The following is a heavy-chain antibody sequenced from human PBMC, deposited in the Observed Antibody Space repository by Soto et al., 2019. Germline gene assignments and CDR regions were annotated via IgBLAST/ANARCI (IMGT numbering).Heavy chain of an antibody. CDR3: ARDPGYCSSTSCYNWFDP. V-gene: IGHV3-21*01. D-gene: IGHD2-2*01. J-gene: IGHJ5*02. Sequence: PGGSLSLSCAASGFTFSSYSMNWVRQAPGKGLEWVSSISSSSSYIYYADSVKGRFTISRDNAKNSLYLQMNSLRAEDTAVYYCARDPGYCSSTSCYNWFDPWGQGTLVTVSS. CDR2: ISSSSSYI. CDR1: GFTFSSYS.